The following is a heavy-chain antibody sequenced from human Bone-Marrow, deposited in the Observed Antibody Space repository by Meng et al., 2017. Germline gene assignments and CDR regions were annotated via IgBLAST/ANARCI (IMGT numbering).Heavy chain of an antibody. CDR3: VRSRAWVRTGFDP. V-gene: IGHV4-39*01. J-gene: IGHJ5*02. CDR2: IGHSGFT. Sequence: QPQLQESGPGLVKPSETLSLTGSVSGDSISSSDSYWGWIRQSPGKGLEWIGSIGHSGFTYYTPSLESRVTVSVDTSRSQFSLELTSVTAADTAVYYCVRSRAWVRTGFDPWGQGTLVTVSS. D-gene: IGHD1/OR15-1a*01. CDR1: GDSISSSDSY.